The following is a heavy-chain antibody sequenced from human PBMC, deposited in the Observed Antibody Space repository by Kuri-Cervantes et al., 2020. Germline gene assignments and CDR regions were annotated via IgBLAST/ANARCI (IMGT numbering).Heavy chain of an antibody. D-gene: IGHD1-26*01. J-gene: IGHJ4*02. V-gene: IGHV3-7*02. CDR2: IEKDGSVE. CDR1: GFTFSSYW. Sequence: GGSLRLSCAASGFTFSSYWMSWVRQAPGKGLQWVANIEKDGSVEYYGDSVKGRFTISRDNVKSSLYLQMDSLGAEDTAIYYCAKASYSGSYYFYYWGQGTLVTVSS. CDR3: AKASYSGSYYFYY.